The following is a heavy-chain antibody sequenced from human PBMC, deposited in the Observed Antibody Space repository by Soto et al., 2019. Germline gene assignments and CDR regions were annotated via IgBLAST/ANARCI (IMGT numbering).Heavy chain of an antibody. J-gene: IGHJ4*02. CDR2: IYYTGST. D-gene: IGHD3-3*01. CDR3: ARGPNYDFWSGYFRG. Sequence: QLQLQESGPGLVKPSETLSLTCTVSGGSISSSSYYWGWIRQPPGKGLEWIGSIYYTGSTKYNPSLKGRVPISVDMSKNQFSLKLSSVTAADTAVYYCARGPNYDFWSGYFRGWGQGTLVTVSS. V-gene: IGHV4-39*07. CDR1: GGSISSSSYY.